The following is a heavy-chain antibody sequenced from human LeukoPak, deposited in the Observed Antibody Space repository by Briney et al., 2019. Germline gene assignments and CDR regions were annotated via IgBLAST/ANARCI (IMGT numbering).Heavy chain of an antibody. J-gene: IGHJ4*02. CDR1: RYTFTSYD. D-gene: IGHD1-1*01. CDR3: ARRGWKLNERGYYFDY. Sequence: ASVKVSCKTSRYTFTSYDVHWVRQAAGQGLEWLGWMNPNSGNTAYAQRFQGRLSMTRDTSIRTAYMELSSLRSDDTAVYYCARRGWKLNERGYYFDYWGQGTLLTVSS. CDR2: MNPNSGNT. V-gene: IGHV1-8*01.